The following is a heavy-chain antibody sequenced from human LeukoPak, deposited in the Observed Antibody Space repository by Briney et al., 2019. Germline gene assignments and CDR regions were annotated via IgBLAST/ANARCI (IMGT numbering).Heavy chain of an antibody. D-gene: IGHD3-22*01. CDR2: INRGGST. CDR3: ARGPSYYDSSGYYYGY. V-gene: IGHV4-34*01. J-gene: IGHJ4*02. Sequence: PSETLSLTCAVYGASFSDYYWSWIRQPPGKGLEWIGEINRGGSTAYNPSLRSRVTISLDTSNNQFSLKLRSVTAADTAVYYCARGPSYYDSSGYYYGYWGQGTLVTASS. CDR1: GASFSDYY.